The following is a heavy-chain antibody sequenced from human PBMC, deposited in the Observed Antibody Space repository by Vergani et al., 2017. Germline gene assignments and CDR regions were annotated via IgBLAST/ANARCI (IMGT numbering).Heavy chain of an antibody. Sequence: EVQMVESGGGLVKPGGSLRLSCVASGFTFSHYSMNWVRQAPGKGLEWVSRINSDGSSTSYADSVKGRFTISRDNAKNSLHLQMNNLRAEDTAVYYCARQSRGVFWTNCVCPLGYWGQGALVTVS. D-gene: IGHD2-8*01. V-gene: IGHV3-74*01. CDR1: GFTFSHYS. CDR3: ARQSRGVFWTNCVCPLGY. CDR2: INSDGSST. J-gene: IGHJ4*02.